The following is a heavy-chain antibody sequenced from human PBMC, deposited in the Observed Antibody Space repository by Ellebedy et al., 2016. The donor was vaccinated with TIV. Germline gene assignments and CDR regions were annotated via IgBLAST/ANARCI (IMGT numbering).Heavy chain of an antibody. CDR3: AKDMEDYGDYFIFDH. Sequence: GESLKISCAASGFAFSTYGIHWVCQAPGKGLEWVAFIRYDGSNKYYADSVEGRFTISRDNSKNTLSLQMNSLRAEDTAVYYCAKDMEDYGDYFIFDHWGQGTPVTVSS. CDR2: IRYDGSNK. V-gene: IGHV3-30*02. D-gene: IGHD4-17*01. CDR1: GFAFSTYG. J-gene: IGHJ1*01.